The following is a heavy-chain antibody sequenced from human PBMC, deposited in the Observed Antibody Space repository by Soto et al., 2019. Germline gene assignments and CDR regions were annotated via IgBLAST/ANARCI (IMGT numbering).Heavy chain of an antibody. CDR3: ARGLWFGELYALAFDI. J-gene: IGHJ3*02. Sequence: ASVKVSCKASGYTFTSYGISWVRQAPGQGLEWMGWISAYNGNTNYAQKLQGRVTMTTDTSTSTAYMELRSLRSDDTAVYYYARGLWFGELYALAFDIWGQGTMVTVSS. CDR2: ISAYNGNT. V-gene: IGHV1-18*01. D-gene: IGHD3-10*01. CDR1: GYTFTSYG.